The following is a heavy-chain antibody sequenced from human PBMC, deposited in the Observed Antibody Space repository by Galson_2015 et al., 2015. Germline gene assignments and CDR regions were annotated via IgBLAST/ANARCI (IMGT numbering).Heavy chain of an antibody. Sequence: SVKVSCKASGGTFSSYTISWVRQAPGQGLEWMGRIIPILGIANYAQKFQGRVTITADKSTSTAYMELSSLRSEDTAVYYCARDLGYYDQTTLFDYWGQGTLVTVSS. CDR3: ARDLGYYDQTTLFDY. D-gene: IGHD3-22*01. CDR1: GGTFSSYT. J-gene: IGHJ4*02. V-gene: IGHV1-69*04. CDR2: IIPILGIA.